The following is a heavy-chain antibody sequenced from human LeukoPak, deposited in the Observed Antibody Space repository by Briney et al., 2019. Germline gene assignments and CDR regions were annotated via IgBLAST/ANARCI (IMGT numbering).Heavy chain of an antibody. D-gene: IGHD3-10*01. CDR1: GYSISSGYY. J-gene: IGHJ6*02. Sequence: SETLSLTCTVSGYSISSGYYWGWIRQPPGKRLEWIGTFYHSGSTYYNPSLKGRVTISVDTSKNQFSLKLSSVTAADTAVYYCAKSGSPPGAYYYYYYGMDVWGQGTTVTVSS. CDR2: FYHSGST. V-gene: IGHV4-38-2*02. CDR3: AKSGSPPGAYYYYYYGMDV.